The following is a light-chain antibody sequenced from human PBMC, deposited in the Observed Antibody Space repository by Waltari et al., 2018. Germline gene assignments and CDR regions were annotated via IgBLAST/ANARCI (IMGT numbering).Light chain of an antibody. CDR3: HQRSNWPLT. CDR2: DAS. J-gene: IGKJ4*01. Sequence: EIVLTQSPATLSLSPGERATLSCRASQSIDNYLAWYQQKPGQVPRLLIYDASNRATGLPARFSGSRSGADFTLIISSLEPEDFAVYYCHQRSNWPLTFGGGTKVEIK. V-gene: IGKV3-11*01. CDR1: QSIDNY.